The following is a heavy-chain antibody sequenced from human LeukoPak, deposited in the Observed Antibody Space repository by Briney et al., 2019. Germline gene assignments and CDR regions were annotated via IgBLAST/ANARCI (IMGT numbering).Heavy chain of an antibody. CDR2: INSDGSST. J-gene: IGHJ4*02. CDR3: ARDLYGDYDLDY. Sequence: PGGSLRLSCAASGFTFSSDWMHWVRQAPGKGLVWVSRINSDGSSTSYADSVKGRFAISRDNAKNTLYLQMNSLRAEDTAVYYCARDLYGDYDLDYWGQGTLVTVSS. CDR1: GFTFSSDW. D-gene: IGHD4-17*01. V-gene: IGHV3-74*01.